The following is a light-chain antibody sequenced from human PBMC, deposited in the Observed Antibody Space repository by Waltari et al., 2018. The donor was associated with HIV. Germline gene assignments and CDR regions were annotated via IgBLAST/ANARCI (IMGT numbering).Light chain of an antibody. CDR2: RNE. J-gene: IGLJ2*01. Sequence: QPKMTQAPSASKTPGQRITMSCSGTKSNIGNNFIYWYQQIAGAAPRLVMARNEQGPAGVPDRCSGTKSGTSAFLAITGLRLDDEATYFCASWDDNLGHWIFGGGTKLTVL. CDR3: ASWDDNLGHWI. V-gene: IGLV1-47*01. CDR1: KSNIGNNF.